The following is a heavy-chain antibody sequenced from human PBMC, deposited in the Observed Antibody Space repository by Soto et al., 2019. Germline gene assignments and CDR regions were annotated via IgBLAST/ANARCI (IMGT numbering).Heavy chain of an antibody. V-gene: IGHV1-69*01. CDR2: IIPIFGTA. Sequence: QVLLVQSGAEVKKPGSSVKVSCKASGGTFSSDAISWVRWAPGQGLEWMGGIIPIFGTANYAQKFEGRVTITADESTSTGYRELSSLRSEDRAVYCCARSGTMVRGVIITGPLDYWGQGTLVTVSS. CDR3: ARSGTMVRGVIITGPLDY. J-gene: IGHJ4*02. CDR1: GGTFSSDA. D-gene: IGHD3-10*01.